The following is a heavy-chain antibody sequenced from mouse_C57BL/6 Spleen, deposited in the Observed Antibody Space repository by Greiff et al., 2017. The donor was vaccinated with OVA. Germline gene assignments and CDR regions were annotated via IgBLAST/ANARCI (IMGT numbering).Heavy chain of an antibody. CDR3: ARSSFYYYGSRGYAMDY. Sequence: QVQLQQPGAELVKPGASVKMSCKASGYTFTSYWITWVKQRPGQGLEWIGDIYPGSGSTNYNEKFKSKATLTVDTSSSTAYMQLSSLTSEDSAVYYCARSSFYYYGSRGYAMDYWGQGTSVTVSS. CDR1: GYTFTSYW. CDR2: IYPGSGST. J-gene: IGHJ4*01. V-gene: IGHV1-55*01. D-gene: IGHD1-1*01.